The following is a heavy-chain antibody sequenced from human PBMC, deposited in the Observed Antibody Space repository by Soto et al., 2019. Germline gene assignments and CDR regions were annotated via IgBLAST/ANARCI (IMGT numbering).Heavy chain of an antibody. CDR3: ARDSRGGYCSSTSCPSYFDY. V-gene: IGHV1-18*01. J-gene: IGHJ4*02. CDR2: ISAYNGNT. D-gene: IGHD2-2*01. Sequence: QVQLVQSGAEVKKPGASVKVSCKASGYPFTSYGISWVRQAPGQGLEWMGWISAYNGNTNYAQKLQGRVTMTTDTSTSTAYMELRSLRSDDTAVYYCARDSRGGYCSSTSCPSYFDYWGQGTLVTVSS. CDR1: GYPFTSYG.